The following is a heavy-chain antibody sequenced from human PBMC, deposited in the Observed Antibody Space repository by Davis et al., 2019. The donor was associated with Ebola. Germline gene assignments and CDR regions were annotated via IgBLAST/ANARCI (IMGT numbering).Heavy chain of an antibody. D-gene: IGHD3-10*01. CDR2: INSDGSTT. Sequence: GESLKISCAASGFTFSSYWMSWVRQAPGKGLVWVSHINSDGSTTSYADSVKGRFTISSDNAKNTLYLQMNSLRADDSAIYYCARDADRGGDFDYWGQGSLVTVAS. V-gene: IGHV3-74*01. J-gene: IGHJ4*02. CDR1: GFTFSSYW. CDR3: ARDADRGGDFDY.